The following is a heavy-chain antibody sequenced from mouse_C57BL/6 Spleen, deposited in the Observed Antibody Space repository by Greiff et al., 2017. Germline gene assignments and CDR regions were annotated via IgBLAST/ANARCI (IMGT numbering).Heavy chain of an antibody. CDR2: IDPEDGDT. V-gene: IGHV14-1*01. D-gene: IGHD1-1*01. J-gene: IGHJ3*01. CDR3: TTDDYGSSLAY. Sequence: EVKLMESGAELVRPGASVKLSCTASGFNIKDYYMHWVKQRPEQGLEWIGRIDPEDGDTEYAPKFQGKATMTADTSSNTAYLQLSSLTSEDTAVYYCTTDDYGSSLAYWGQGTLVTVSA. CDR1: GFNIKDYY.